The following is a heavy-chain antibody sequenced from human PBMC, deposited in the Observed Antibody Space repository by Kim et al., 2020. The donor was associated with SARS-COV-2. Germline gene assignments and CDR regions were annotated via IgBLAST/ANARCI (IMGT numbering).Heavy chain of an antibody. CDR2: IYYSGST. J-gene: IGHJ4*02. CDR3: ARGKLGYCSGGSCDYFDY. D-gene: IGHD2-15*01. Sequence: SETLSLTCTVSGGSISSGGYYWSWIRQHPGKGLEWIGYIYYSGSTYYNPSLKSRVTISVDTSKNQFSLKLSSVTAADTAVYYCARGKLGYCSGGSCDYFDYWGQGTLVTVSS. CDR1: GGSISSGGYY. V-gene: IGHV4-31*03.